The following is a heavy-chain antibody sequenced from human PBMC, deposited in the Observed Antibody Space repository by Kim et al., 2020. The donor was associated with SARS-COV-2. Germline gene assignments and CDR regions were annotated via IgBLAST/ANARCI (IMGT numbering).Heavy chain of an antibody. D-gene: IGHD2-8*01. CDR3: ARPRTLNGYYFDY. V-gene: IGHV5-51*01. Sequence: GESLKISCRGSGYNFAAYWIGWVRQMPGKGLEWMAMIYSGDSSIKYSPSFQGQVTVSADKSISIAYLEWSSLKATDTAMYYCARPRTLNGYYFDYWGQGTLVTVSS. J-gene: IGHJ4*02. CDR2: IYSGDSSI. CDR1: GYNFAAYW.